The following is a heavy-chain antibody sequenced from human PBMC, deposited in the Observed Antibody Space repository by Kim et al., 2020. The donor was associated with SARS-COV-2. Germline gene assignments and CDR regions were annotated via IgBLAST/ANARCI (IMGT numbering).Heavy chain of an antibody. CDR1: GYTFTSYA. V-gene: IGHV1-3*01. D-gene: IGHD3-10*01. CDR2: INAGNGNT. Sequence: ASVKVSCKASGYTFTSYAMHWVRQAPGQRLEWMGWINAGNGNTKYSQKFQGRVTITRDTSASTAYMELSSLRSEDTAVYYCARDRTQIKELALLWFGELGVGIFDYWGQGTLVTVSS. CDR3: ARDRTQIKELALLWFGELGVGIFDY. J-gene: IGHJ4*02.